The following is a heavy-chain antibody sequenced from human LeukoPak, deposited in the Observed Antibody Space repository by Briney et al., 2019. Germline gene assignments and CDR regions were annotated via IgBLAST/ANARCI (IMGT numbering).Heavy chain of an antibody. CDR1: GFTFSSYA. CDR2: ISYDGSNK. D-gene: IGHD4-23*01. V-gene: IGHV3-30*04. Sequence: GRSLRLSCAASGFTFSSYAMHWVRQAPGKGLEWVAVISYDGSNKYYADSVKGRFTISRDNSKNTLYLQMNSLRAEDTAVYYCARAGAGYGGNSGYFDYWGQGTLVTVSS. CDR3: ARAGAGYGGNSGYFDY. J-gene: IGHJ4*02.